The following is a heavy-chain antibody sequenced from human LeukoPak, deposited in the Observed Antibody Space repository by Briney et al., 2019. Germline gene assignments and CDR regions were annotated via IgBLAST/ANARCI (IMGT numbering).Heavy chain of an antibody. CDR3: ARGGNMRYDILTGYHLFDY. D-gene: IGHD3-9*01. J-gene: IGHJ4*02. CDR2: ISSSGSTI. V-gene: IGHV3-11*01. Sequence: GGSLRLSCAASGFTFSDYYMSWIRQAPGKGLEWVSYISSSGSTIYYADSAKGRFTISRDNAKNSLYLQMNSLRAEDTAVYYCARGGNMRYDILTGYHLFDYWGQGTLVTVSS. CDR1: GFTFSDYY.